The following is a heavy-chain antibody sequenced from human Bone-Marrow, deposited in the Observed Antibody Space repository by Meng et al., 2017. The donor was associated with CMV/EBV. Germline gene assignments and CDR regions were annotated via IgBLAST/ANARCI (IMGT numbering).Heavy chain of an antibody. D-gene: IGHD3-3*01. CDR1: GFTFSSYS. Sequence: GESLKISCAASGFTFSSYSMNWVRQAPGKGLEWVSSISSSGSTIYYADSVKGRFTISRDNAKNSLYLQMNSLRAEDTAVYYCASLWGEWLPYWGQGTLVTVSS. V-gene: IGHV3-21*04. CDR2: ISSSGSTI. CDR3: ASLWGEWLPY. J-gene: IGHJ4*02.